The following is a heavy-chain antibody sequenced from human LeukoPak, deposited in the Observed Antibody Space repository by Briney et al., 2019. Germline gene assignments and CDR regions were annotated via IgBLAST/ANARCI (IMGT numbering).Heavy chain of an antibody. Sequence: GGSLRLSCAASGFTFSSYAMSWVRQAPGKGLEWVSAISGSGGSTYYADSVKGRFTISRDNSKNTLYLQMNSLRAEDTAVYYCAKGGWRSSTSCYADYWGQGTLVTVSS. V-gene: IGHV3-23*01. J-gene: IGHJ4*02. CDR2: ISGSGGST. CDR3: AKGGWRSSTSCYADY. CDR1: GFTFSSYA. D-gene: IGHD2-2*01.